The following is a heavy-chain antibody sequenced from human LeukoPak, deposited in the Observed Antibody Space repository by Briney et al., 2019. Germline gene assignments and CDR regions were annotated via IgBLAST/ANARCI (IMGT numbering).Heavy chain of an antibody. V-gene: IGHV3-23*01. D-gene: IGHD1-1*01. CDR1: GFTFSSYA. CDR2: ISGSGGST. CDR3: ARGDLDTPS. J-gene: IGHJ4*02. Sequence: GGSLRLSCAASGFTFSSYAMSWVRQAPGKGLEWVSAISGSGGSTYYADSVKGRFTISRDNAKNSLYLQMNSLRAEDTAVYYCARGDLDTPSWGQGTLVTVSS.